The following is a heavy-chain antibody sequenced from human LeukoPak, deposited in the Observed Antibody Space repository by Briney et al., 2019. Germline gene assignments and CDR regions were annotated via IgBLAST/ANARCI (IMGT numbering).Heavy chain of an antibody. V-gene: IGHV1-69*05. CDR1: GGTFSSYA. CDR3: ARDLKAYYDFWSGYPNYYYYMDV. Sequence: ASVKVSCKASGGTFSSYAISWVRQAPGQGLKWMGRIIPIFGTAKYAQKFQGRVTVTMDESTSTAYMELSSLRSEDTAVYYCARDLKAYYDFWSGYPNYYYYMDVWGKGTTVTVSS. CDR2: IIPIFGTA. J-gene: IGHJ6*03. D-gene: IGHD3-3*01.